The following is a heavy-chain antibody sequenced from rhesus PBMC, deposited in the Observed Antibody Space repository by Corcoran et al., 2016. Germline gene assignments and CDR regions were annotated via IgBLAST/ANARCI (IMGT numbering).Heavy chain of an antibody. V-gene: IGHV4S7*01. CDR2: RYVSSGRT. CDR1: GGSISDSYY. Sequence: QVQLQESGPGLVKPSETLSLTCAVSGGSISDSYYWNGIRQPPGKGLGWIGNRYVSSGRTYYAPSTSSRVTISKATSKTQFSLKLSSVTAADTAVYYCARKGSIKGLGFDYWGQGVLVTVSS. J-gene: IGHJ4*01. D-gene: IGHD1-26*01. CDR3: ARKGSIKGLGFDY.